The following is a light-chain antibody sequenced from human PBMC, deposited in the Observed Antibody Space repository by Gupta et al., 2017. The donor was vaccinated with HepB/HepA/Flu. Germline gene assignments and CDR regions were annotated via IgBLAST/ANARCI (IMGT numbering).Light chain of an antibody. CDR1: SSDVGRYNL. J-gene: IGLJ3*02. Sequence: QSALTQPASVSGSPGPSITISCTGTSSDVGRYNLVSWYQHHPGKAPKVMIYEVSKRPSGVSNHFSGSKSGNTASLTISGLQAEDEADYYCCSYAGSSTWVFGGGTKLTVL. V-gene: IGLV2-23*02. CDR2: EVS. CDR3: CSYAGSSTWV.